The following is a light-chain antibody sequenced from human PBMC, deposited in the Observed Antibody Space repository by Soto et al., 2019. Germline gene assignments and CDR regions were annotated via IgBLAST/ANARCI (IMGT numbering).Light chain of an antibody. CDR3: QQYNNWPNMYT. CDR1: QSVSSN. V-gene: IGKV3D-15*01. J-gene: IGKJ2*01. Sequence: EIVMTQSPATLSVSPGERATLSCRASQSVSSNLAWYQQKPGQAPRLLIYGASTRATGIPARFSGSGSGTEFTLTISSLQSEDFAVYSCQQYNNWPNMYTFGQGTKLEIK. CDR2: GAS.